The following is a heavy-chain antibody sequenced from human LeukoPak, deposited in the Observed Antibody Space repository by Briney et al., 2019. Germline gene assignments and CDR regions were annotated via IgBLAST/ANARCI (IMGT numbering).Heavy chain of an antibody. Sequence: GGSRRLSCTASGFTFGDYAMSWFRQAPRKGLEWVGFIRSKAYGGTAEYAASVKGRFTISRDDSKSIAYLQMNSLKTEDTAVYYCTREDWAPDYWGQGTLVTVSS. J-gene: IGHJ4*02. D-gene: IGHD3/OR15-3a*01. CDR3: TREDWAPDY. CDR1: GFTFGDYA. V-gene: IGHV3-49*03. CDR2: IRSKAYGGTA.